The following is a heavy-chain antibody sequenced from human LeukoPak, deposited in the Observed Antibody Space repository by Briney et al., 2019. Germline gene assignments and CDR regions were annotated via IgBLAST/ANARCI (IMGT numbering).Heavy chain of an antibody. CDR3: VRTRSSGYLTLDY. Sequence: GGSLRLSCAAFGFTFSSYSMNWVRQAPGKGLEWISYITTSGGAKNYADSVKGRFTISRDNAENSLYLQMSSLRAEDTAVYYCVRTRSSGYLTLDYWGQGTLVTVSS. CDR2: ITTSGGAK. V-gene: IGHV3-48*01. D-gene: IGHD3-22*01. CDR1: GFTFSSYS. J-gene: IGHJ4*02.